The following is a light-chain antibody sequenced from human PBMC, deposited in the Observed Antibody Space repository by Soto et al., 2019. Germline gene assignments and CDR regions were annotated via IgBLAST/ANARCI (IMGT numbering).Light chain of an antibody. Sequence: EIVMTQSPATLSVSPGERATLSCRASQSVSSNLAWYQQKPGQAPRLLIYGASTRPTGIPDRFSGSGYGTDFTLTLSRLEPEDFAVYYCQKYGSSLTFRKGTRLEI. CDR1: QSVSSN. V-gene: IGKV3-20*01. CDR2: GAS. CDR3: QKYGSSLT. J-gene: IGKJ5*01.